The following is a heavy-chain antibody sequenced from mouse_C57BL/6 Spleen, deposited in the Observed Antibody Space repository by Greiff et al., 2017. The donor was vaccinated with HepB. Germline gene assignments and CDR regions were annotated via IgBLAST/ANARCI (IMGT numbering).Heavy chain of an antibody. J-gene: IGHJ4*01. CDR1: GYAFSSYW. Sequence: QVQLKESGAELVKPGASVKISCKASGYAFSSYWMNWVKQRPGKGLEWIGQIYPGDGDTNYNGKFKGKATLTADKSSSTAYMQLSSLTSEDSAVYFCARTTTVVAAYYAMDYWGQGTSVTVSS. CDR3: ARTTTVVAAYYAMDY. CDR2: IYPGDGDT. D-gene: IGHD1-1*01. V-gene: IGHV1-80*01.